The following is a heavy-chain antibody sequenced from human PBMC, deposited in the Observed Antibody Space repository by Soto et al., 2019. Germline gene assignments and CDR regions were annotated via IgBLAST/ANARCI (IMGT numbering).Heavy chain of an antibody. Sequence: PGQSLKISCKGSGYSFTSYWIGWVRQMPGKGLEWMGIIYPGHSDTRYSPSFQGQVAISADKSISTAYLQWSSLKASDTAMYYCARLRGMVVAATYYYYGMDVWGQGTTVNVSS. D-gene: IGHD2-15*01. CDR1: GYSFTSYW. CDR2: IYPGHSDT. CDR3: ARLRGMVVAATYYYYGMDV. V-gene: IGHV5-51*01. J-gene: IGHJ6*02.